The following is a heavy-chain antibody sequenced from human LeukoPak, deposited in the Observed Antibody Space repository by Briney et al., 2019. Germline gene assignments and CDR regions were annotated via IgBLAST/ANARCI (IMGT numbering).Heavy chain of an antibody. CDR3: ARTGYDSSDYATEFDY. V-gene: IGHV3-33*01. D-gene: IGHD3-22*01. J-gene: IGHJ4*02. Sequence: GRSLRLSCAASGFTFSSYGMHWVRQAPGKGLEWVAVIWYDGSNKYYADSVKGRFTISRDNSKNTLYLQMNSLRAEDTAVYYCARTGYDSSDYATEFDYWGQGTLVTVSS. CDR1: GFTFSSYG. CDR2: IWYDGSNK.